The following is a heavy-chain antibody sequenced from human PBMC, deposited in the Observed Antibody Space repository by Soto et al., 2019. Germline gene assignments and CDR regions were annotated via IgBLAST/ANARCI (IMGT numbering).Heavy chain of an antibody. D-gene: IGHD3-9*01. V-gene: IGHV1-2*04. CDR1: GYTFTGYY. J-gene: IGHJ6*02. Sequence: ASVKVSCKACGYTFTGYYMHWVRQAPGQGLEWMGWINPNSGGTNYAQKFQGWVTMTRDTSISTAYMELSRLRSDDAAVYYCARGIPAYYDILTGYSYGMDVWGQGTTVTVSS. CDR3: ARGIPAYYDILTGYSYGMDV. CDR2: INPNSGGT.